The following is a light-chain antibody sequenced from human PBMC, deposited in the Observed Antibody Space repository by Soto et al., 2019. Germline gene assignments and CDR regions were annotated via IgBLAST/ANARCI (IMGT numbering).Light chain of an antibody. CDR1: MRDVGAYNL. V-gene: IGLV2-14*01. J-gene: IGLJ2*01. Sequence: QSALTQPASVSGSPGQSITISCAGTMRDVGAYNLVSWYQQHPGRAPQLIIYEVRNRPSGISFRFSGSKSGNTASLTISGLQADDEAYYYCSSDTSRSSLIFGGGTKLTVL. CDR3: SSDTSRSSLI. CDR2: EVR.